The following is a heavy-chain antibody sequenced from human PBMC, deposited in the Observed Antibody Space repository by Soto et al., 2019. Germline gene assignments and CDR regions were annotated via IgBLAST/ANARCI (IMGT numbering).Heavy chain of an antibody. J-gene: IGHJ4*02. CDR2: INPHSGVT. CDR3: ALEMSTVTYFHY. V-gene: IGHV1-2*02. CDR1: GYTFTDHS. D-gene: IGHD4-4*01. Sequence: QVHLVQSGAEVKKPGASVKVSCKASGYTFTDHSLHWMRQAPGQGLEWMGWINPHSGVTVSAENFEGRVTLTRDTSINTAYMEMGWLRSDDTAIYYCALEMSTVTYFHYWGQGTLLTVSS.